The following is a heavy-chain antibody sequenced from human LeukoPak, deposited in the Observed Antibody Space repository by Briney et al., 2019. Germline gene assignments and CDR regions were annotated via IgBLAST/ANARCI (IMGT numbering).Heavy chain of an antibody. Sequence: PSETLSLTCTVSGDSISSSTYYWGWIRQPPGKGLEWIGSIYYSGSTYYNPSLKSRVTISMDTSKNQFSLKLSSVTAADTAVYYCARGKSIGRITIFGVVQEWFDPWGQGTLVTVSS. V-gene: IGHV4-39*07. CDR2: IYYSGST. CDR3: ARGKSIGRITIFGVVQEWFDP. J-gene: IGHJ5*02. CDR1: GDSISSSTYY. D-gene: IGHD3-3*01.